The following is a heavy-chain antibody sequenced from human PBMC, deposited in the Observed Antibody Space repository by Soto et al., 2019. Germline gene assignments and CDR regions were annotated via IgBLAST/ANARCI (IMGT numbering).Heavy chain of an antibody. CDR2: IKQDGSDK. V-gene: IGHV3-7*04. D-gene: IGHD4-17*01. J-gene: IGHJ4*02. CDR1: GFTLSSYW. CDR3: VRSRYGGCFDF. Sequence: GGSLRLSCAGSGFTLSSYWMTWGRQAPGKGLEWVANIKQDGSDKYYVDSVKGRFTISRDNAKDSLHLQINSLRAEDTAVYYCVRSRYGGCFDFWGQGTLVTVSS.